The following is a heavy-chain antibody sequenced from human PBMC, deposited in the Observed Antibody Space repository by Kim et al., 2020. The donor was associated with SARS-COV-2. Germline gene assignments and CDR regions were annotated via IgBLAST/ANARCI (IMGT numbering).Heavy chain of an antibody. J-gene: IGHJ4*02. CDR3: ARGLVGRGSVY. CDR1: GGSFSGYY. V-gene: IGHV4-34*01. CDR2: INHSGST. Sequence: SETLSLTCAVYGGSFSGYYWSWIRQPPGKGLEWIGEINHSGSTNYNPSLKSRVTISVDTSKNQFSLKLSSVTAADTAVYYCARGLVGRGSVYWGQGTLVTVSS. D-gene: IGHD3-10*01.